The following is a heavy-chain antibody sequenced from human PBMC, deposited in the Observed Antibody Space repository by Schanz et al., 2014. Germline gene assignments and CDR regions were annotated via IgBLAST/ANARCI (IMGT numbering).Heavy chain of an antibody. Sequence: EVQLVESGGGVVRPGGSLRLSCAASGFTFENYALTWVRQVPGKGLEWVSIIFTDGRTYYADSVKGRFTISRDNSKNTLYLQMNSLRAEDTAVYFCAKSLESCPGGRCSRGYFDYWGQGTLVTVSS. CDR2: IIFTDGRT. CDR3: AKSLESCPGGRCSRGYFDY. J-gene: IGHJ4*02. V-gene: IGHV3-23*03. CDR1: GFTFENYA. D-gene: IGHD2-8*02.